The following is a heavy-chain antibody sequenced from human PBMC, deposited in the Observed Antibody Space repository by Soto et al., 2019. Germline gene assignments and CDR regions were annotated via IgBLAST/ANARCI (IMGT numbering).Heavy chain of an antibody. CDR1: GGSFSGYY. CDR3: ALCGIHNKYYYYGVDV. V-gene: IGHV4-34*02. D-gene: IGHD1-26*01. CDR2: INHSGGT. J-gene: IGHJ6*02. Sequence: QVQLQQWGAGLLKPSETLSLTCAGYGGSFSGYYWSWIRQTPGKGLEWIGEINHSGGTNYNPSLKSRVTISVDTSKTQFSLKLSSVTAADTAVYYCALCGIHNKYYYYGVDVWGQGTTVTVSS.